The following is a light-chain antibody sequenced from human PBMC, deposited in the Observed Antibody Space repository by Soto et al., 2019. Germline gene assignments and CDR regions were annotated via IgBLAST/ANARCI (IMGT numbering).Light chain of an antibody. CDR1: QSVNSK. V-gene: IGKV3-15*01. CDR2: GAS. CDR3: QQYNSWPLT. J-gene: IGKJ4*01. Sequence: EIVMTQSPATLSVSPGERATLSCRASQSVNSKLAWYQQKPGQGPRLLIYGASTRATGISARFSGSGSGTDFTLTISSLQSEDFAVYCCQQYNSWPLTFGGGTKVEI.